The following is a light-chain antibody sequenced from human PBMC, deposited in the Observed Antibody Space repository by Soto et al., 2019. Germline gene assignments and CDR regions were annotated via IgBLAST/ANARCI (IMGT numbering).Light chain of an antibody. CDR2: LGS. J-gene: IGKJ1*01. CDR1: QSLLHSNGYNY. Sequence: DIVMTQSPLSLPVTPGEPASISCRSSQSLLHSNGYNYLDWYLQKPGQSPQLLIYLGSNRASGVPDRFSGSGSGTDFTLKISRVAAEDVGVYYCMQALQTPCTFGQGTKVEIK. V-gene: IGKV2-28*01. CDR3: MQALQTPCT.